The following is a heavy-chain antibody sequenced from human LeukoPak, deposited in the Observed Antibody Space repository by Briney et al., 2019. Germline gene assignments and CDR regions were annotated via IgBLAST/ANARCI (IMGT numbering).Heavy chain of an antibody. CDR3: ARGEDDILTGLSTSWFDP. Sequence: PSETLSLTCAVYGGSFSGYYWSWIRQPPGKGLEWIGEINHSGSTNYNPSLKSRVTISVDTSKNQFSLKLSSVTAADTAVYYCARGEDDILTGLSTSWFDPWGQGTLVTVSS. CDR1: GGSFSGYY. CDR2: INHSGST. V-gene: IGHV4-34*01. J-gene: IGHJ5*02. D-gene: IGHD3-9*01.